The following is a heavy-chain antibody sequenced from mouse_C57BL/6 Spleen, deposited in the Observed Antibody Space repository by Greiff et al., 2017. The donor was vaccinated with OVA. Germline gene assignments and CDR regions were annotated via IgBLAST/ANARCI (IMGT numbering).Heavy chain of an antibody. CDR2: IWSGGSP. Sequence: VQLQQSGPGLVQPSQSLSITCTVSGFSLTSYGVHWVRQSPGKGLEWLGVIWSGGSPDYNAAIISRLSISKDNYQSQVFFKMNSRQADDTAIYYCARNDYGSSYEGYVDVWGTGTTVTVSS. CDR3: ARNDYGSSYEGYVDV. J-gene: IGHJ1*03. CDR1: GFSLTSYG. V-gene: IGHV2-2*01. D-gene: IGHD1-1*01.